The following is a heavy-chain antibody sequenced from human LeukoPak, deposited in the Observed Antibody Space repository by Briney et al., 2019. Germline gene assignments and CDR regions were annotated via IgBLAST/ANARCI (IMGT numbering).Heavy chain of an antibody. V-gene: IGHV4-4*07. Sequence: SETLSLTCSVSGGSINSYYWSWIRQPAGKGLEWIGRIYTSGSTNYNPSLKSRVTISVDTSKNQFSLKLSSVTAADTAVYYCARDAGDILTGYYYDHFDYWGQGTLVTVSS. CDR1: GGSINSYY. D-gene: IGHD3-9*01. CDR2: IYTSGST. CDR3: ARDAGDILTGYYYDHFDY. J-gene: IGHJ4*02.